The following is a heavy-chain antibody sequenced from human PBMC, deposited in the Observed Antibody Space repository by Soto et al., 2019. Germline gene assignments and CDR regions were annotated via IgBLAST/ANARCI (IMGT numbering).Heavy chain of an antibody. V-gene: IGHV4-39*01. CDR2: IYYSGST. Sequence: QLQLQESGPGLVKPSETLSLTCTVSGGSISSSSYYWGWIRQPPGKGLEWIGSIYYSGSTYYNPSLKSRVTISVDTSKNQFSLKLSSVTAADTAVYYCARHFYPFGGVRPGAFDIWGQGTMVTVSS. CDR3: ARHFYPFGGVRPGAFDI. D-gene: IGHD3-16*01. CDR1: GGSISSSSYY. J-gene: IGHJ3*02.